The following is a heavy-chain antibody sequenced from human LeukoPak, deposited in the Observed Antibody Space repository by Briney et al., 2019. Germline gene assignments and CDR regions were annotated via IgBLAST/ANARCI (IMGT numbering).Heavy chain of an antibody. J-gene: IGHJ4*02. CDR2: INPYSGDT. D-gene: IGHD6-6*01. CDR1: GYTFTGYH. V-gene: IGHV1-2*06. CDR3: ARSGSSSSEFDY. Sequence: ASVKVSCKASGYTFTGYHIHWVRQAPGQGLEWMGRINPYSGDTNFAQKFQGRVTMTRDTSISTAYMELSRLRSDDTAVYYCARSGSSSSEFDYWGQGTLVTVSS.